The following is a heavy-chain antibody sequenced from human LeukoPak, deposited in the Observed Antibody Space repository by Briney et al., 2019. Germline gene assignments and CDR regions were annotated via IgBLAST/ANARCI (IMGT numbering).Heavy chain of an antibody. Sequence: PGGALRLSCAASGFTFSSYEMNWVRQAPGKGLGWGSYISSSGSTIYYAYSVKGRFNNSRDNAKNSLYLQMNSLRAEDTAVYYCARDRGISFRDYWGQGTLVTVSS. J-gene: IGHJ4*02. D-gene: IGHD3-10*01. V-gene: IGHV3-48*03. CDR2: ISSSGSTI. CDR3: ARDRGISFRDY. CDR1: GFTFSSYE.